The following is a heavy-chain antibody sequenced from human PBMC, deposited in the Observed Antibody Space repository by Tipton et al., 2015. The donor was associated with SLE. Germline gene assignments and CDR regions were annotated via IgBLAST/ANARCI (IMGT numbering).Heavy chain of an antibody. CDR3: AGGTTYITDL. Sequence: SLRLSCAASGFHFSAYEMNWVRQAPGKGLEWGSYTSTFGRTIYYADSVKGRFTISRDNAKNSLYLQMNGLRAEDTAVYYCAGGTTYITDLWGQGTLLTVSS. D-gene: IGHD2/OR15-2a*01. J-gene: IGHJ4*02. V-gene: IGHV3-48*03. CDR2: TSTFGRTI. CDR1: GFHFSAYE.